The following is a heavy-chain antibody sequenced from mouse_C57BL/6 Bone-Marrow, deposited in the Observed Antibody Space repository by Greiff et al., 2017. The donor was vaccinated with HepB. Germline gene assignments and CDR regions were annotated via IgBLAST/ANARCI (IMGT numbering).Heavy chain of an antibody. CDR3: ARSWDWYFDV. Sequence: LVESGAELVKPGASVKMSCKASGYTFTTYPIEWMKQTHGKSLEWIVNFHTYNDDTKYHEKFKGKATLTVEKTSSTIYLELSRLTSDDSAVYYCARSWDWYFDVWGKGTTVTVSS. J-gene: IGHJ1*03. V-gene: IGHV1-47*01. CDR2: FHTYNDDT. D-gene: IGHD4-1*01. CDR1: GYTFTTYP.